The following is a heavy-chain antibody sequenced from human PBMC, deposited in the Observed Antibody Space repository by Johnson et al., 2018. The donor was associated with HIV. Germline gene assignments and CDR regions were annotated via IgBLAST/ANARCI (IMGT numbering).Heavy chain of an antibody. V-gene: IGHV3-66*01. CDR2: IYSGGST. Sequence: VQLVESGGDVVQPGRSLRLSCAASGFTFRSYAMHWVRQAPGKGLEWVSVIYSGGSTYYADSVKGRFTISRDNSKHTLYLQMNSLRAEDTAVYYCARGVRNSYGYLLGTFDIWGQGTMVTVSS. CDR1: GFTFRSYA. CDR3: ARGVRNSYGYLLGTFDI. D-gene: IGHD5-18*01. J-gene: IGHJ3*02.